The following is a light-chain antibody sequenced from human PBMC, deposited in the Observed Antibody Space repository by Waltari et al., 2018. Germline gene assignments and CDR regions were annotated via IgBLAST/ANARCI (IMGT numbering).Light chain of an antibody. CDR1: RTDVGGYNY. J-gene: IGLJ1*01. V-gene: IGLV2-14*01. Sequence: QSALPQPASVSGSPGQSITISCTGTRTDVGGYNYVSWYQQHPGKAPKLMIYEVSNRPSGVSNRFSGSKSGNTASLTISGLQAEDEADYYCSSYTSSSTLYVFGTGTKVTVL. CDR2: EVS. CDR3: SSYTSSSTLYV.